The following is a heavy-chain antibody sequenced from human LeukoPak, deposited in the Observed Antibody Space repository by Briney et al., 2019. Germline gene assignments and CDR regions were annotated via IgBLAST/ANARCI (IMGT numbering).Heavy chain of an antibody. CDR3: AKEGREVATMGSYFDY. Sequence: GGSLRLSCAASGFTFSSYAMSWVRQAPGKGLEWVSAISGSGGSSYYADSVKGQFTISRDNSKNTLYLQMNSLRAEDTAVYYCAKEGREVATMGSYFDYWGQGTLVTVSS. D-gene: IGHD5-24*01. CDR1: GFTFSSYA. V-gene: IGHV3-23*01. CDR2: ISGSGGSS. J-gene: IGHJ4*02.